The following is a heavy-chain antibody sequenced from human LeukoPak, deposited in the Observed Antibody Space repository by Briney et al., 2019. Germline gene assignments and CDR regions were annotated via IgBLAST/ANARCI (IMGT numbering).Heavy chain of an antibody. J-gene: IGHJ4*02. D-gene: IGHD6-19*01. Sequence: SETLSLTCAVYGGSFSGYYWSWIRQPPGKGLEWIGYIYYSGSTNYNPSLKSRVTISVDTSKNQFSLKPSSVTAADTAVYYCARCIAVAGAFDYWGQGTLVTVSS. CDR2: IYYSGST. CDR3: ARCIAVAGAFDY. CDR1: GGSFSGYY. V-gene: IGHV4-59*01.